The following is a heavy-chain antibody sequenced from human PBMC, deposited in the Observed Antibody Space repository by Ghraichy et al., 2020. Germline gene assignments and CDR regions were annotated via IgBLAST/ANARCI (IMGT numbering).Heavy chain of an antibody. CDR3: ARGSQVWFGELWQ. Sequence: GESLNISCVASGFTFSDHYMSWIRQAPGKGLEWVSYISSSDGSSTGSTIDYADSVKGRFTISRDNAKNSLYLQMDSLRVEDTAVYYCARGSQVWFGELWQWGQGTLVTVSS. CDR1: GFTFSDHY. D-gene: IGHD3-10*01. CDR2: ISSSDGSSTGSTI. V-gene: IGHV3-11*01. J-gene: IGHJ1*01.